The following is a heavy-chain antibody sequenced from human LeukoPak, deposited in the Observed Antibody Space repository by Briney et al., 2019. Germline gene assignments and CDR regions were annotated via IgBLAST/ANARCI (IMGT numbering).Heavy chain of an antibody. CDR2: IHYSGST. CDR1: GGSIRSSSYY. CDR3: ASSQWLGQFDY. J-gene: IGHJ4*02. D-gene: IGHD6-19*01. V-gene: IGHV4-39*01. Sequence: PSETLSLTCTVSGGSIRSSSYYWGWIRQPPGRGLEWIVTIHYSGSTYYNPSLKSRVTISVATSKNQFSLKLSSVTAADTAVYLCASSQWLGQFDYWGQGTLVTVSS.